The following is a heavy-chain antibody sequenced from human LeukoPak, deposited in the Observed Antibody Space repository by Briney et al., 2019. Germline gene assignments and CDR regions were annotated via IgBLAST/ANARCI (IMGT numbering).Heavy chain of an antibody. CDR2: INPNSGGT. J-gene: IGHJ6*03. CDR3: ARDGATIYYYYYYMDV. V-gene: IGHV1-2*02. D-gene: IGHD5-12*01. CDR1: GYTFTGYY. Sequence: ASVKVSCKASGYTFTGYYMHWVRQAPGQGLEWMGWINPNSGGTNYAQKFQGRDTMTRDTSISTAYMELSRLRSDDTAVYYCARDGATIYYYYYYMDVWGKGTTVTVSS.